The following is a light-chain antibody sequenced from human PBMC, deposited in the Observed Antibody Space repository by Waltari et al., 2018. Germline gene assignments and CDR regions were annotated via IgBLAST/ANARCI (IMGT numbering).Light chain of an antibody. V-gene: IGLV2-11*01. J-gene: IGLJ3*02. CDR3: CSYADTYSWV. CDR2: DVT. CDR1: NSDVGAYKY. Sequence: QSALTQPRSVSGSPGQSVTTSCTGTNSDVGAYKYVSWYQQHPGKAPKLIIYDVTKRPSGVPDRFSGSKSGNTASLTISGLQAEDEADYYCCSYADTYSWVFGGGTKLTVL.